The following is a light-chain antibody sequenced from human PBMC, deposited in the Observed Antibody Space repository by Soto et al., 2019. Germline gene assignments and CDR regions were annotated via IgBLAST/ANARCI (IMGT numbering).Light chain of an antibody. CDR3: QQSYSSWLT. J-gene: IGKJ4*01. Sequence: DIQMTQSPSSLSASVGDRFTITCRASQSISSDLNWYQQKPGKAPNLLIYKASTLKSGVPSRFSGSGSGTDFTLTISSLQPEDFATYYCQQSYSSWLTFGGGTKVDIK. V-gene: IGKV1-39*01. CDR1: QSISSD. CDR2: KAS.